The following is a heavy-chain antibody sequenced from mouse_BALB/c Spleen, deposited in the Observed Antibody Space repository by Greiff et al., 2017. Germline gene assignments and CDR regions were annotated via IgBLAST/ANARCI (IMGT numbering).Heavy chain of an antibody. CDR2: IDPANGNT. CDR1: GFNIKDTY. Sequence: VQLQQSGAELVKPGASVKLSCTASGFNIKDTYMHWVKQRPEQGLEWIGRIDPANGNTKYDPKFQGKATITADTTSNTAYLQLSSLTSEDTAVYYCARDGYDNGYDLDYWGQGTTLTVSS. V-gene: IGHV14-3*02. J-gene: IGHJ2*01. D-gene: IGHD2-2*01. CDR3: ARDGYDNGYDLDY.